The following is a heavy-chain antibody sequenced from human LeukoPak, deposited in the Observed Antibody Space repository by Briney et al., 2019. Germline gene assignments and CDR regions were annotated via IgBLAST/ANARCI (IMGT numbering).Heavy chain of an antibody. V-gene: IGHV1-8*01. CDR1: GYTFTSYD. CDR3: ARKSAVVGATNDY. D-gene: IGHD1-26*01. CDR2: MNPNSGNT. J-gene: IGHJ4*02. Sequence: ASVKVSCKASGYTFTSYDINWVRQATGQGLEWMGWMNPNSGNTGYAQKFQGRVTMTRNTSISTAYMELSSLRSEDTAVYYCARKSAVVGATNDYWGQGTLVTVSS.